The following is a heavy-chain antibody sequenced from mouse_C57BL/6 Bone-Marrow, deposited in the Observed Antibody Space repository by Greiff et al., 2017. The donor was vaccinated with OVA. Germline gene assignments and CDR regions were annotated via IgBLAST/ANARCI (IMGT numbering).Heavy chain of an antibody. CDR3: ARDGYSFDY. J-gene: IGHJ2*01. V-gene: IGHV1-7*01. Sequence: QVQLQQSGAELAKPGASVKLSCKASGYTFTSYWMHWVKQRPGQGLEWIGYINPSSGYTKYNQKFKDKATLTAGKSSSTAYMQLSSLTYEDSAVYYCARDGYSFDYWGQGTTLTVSS. CDR2: INPSSGYT. D-gene: IGHD2-3*01. CDR1: GYTFTSYW.